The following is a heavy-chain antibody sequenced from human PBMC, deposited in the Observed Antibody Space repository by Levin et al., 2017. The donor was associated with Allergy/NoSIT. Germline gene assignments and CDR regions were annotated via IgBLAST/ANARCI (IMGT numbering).Heavy chain of an antibody. V-gene: IGHV3-53*01. J-gene: IGHJ4*02. CDR3: ARKLGSIDDY. CDR1: GFNVNSNY. CDR2: IYSGGST. Sequence: GGSLRLSCAASGFNVNSNYMSWVRQAPGKGLEWVSVIYSGGSTYYTDSVKGRFTVSRDNSKNTLYLQMNGLRAEDTAVYYCARKLGSIDDYWGQGTLVTVSS. D-gene: IGHD3-16*01.